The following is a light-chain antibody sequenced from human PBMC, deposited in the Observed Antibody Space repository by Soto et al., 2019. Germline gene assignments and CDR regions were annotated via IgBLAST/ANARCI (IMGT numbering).Light chain of an antibody. CDR1: QSISSW. V-gene: IGKV1-5*01. J-gene: IGKJ4*01. Sequence: DIQMTQSPSTLSASVGDRVTITCRASQSISSWLAWYQQKPGKAPKFLIYDASSLESGVPLRFSGSGSGTEFTLTISSLQPDDFATYYCQQYNSYPLTFDGGTKVEIK. CDR3: QQYNSYPLT. CDR2: DAS.